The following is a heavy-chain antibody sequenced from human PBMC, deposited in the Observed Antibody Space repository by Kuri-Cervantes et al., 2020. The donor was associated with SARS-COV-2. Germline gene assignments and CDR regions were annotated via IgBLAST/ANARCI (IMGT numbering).Heavy chain of an antibody. CDR2: INPNSGGT. CDR3: ATAKGGSYISAFDI. Sequence: ASVKVSCKASGYTFTSYGISWVRQAPGQGLEWMGWINPNSGGTNYAQKFQGRVTMTRDTSISTAYMELSRLRSEDTAVYYCATAKGGSYISAFDIWGQGTMVTVSS. CDR1: GYTFTSYG. V-gene: IGHV1-2*02. D-gene: IGHD1-26*01. J-gene: IGHJ3*02.